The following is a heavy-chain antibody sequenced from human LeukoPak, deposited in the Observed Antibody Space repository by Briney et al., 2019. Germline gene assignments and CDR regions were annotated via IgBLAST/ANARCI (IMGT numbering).Heavy chain of an antibody. J-gene: IGHJ4*02. Sequence: SETLSLTCAVYGGSFSGYYWSWIRQPPGKGLEWIGEINHSGSTNYNPSLKSRVTTSVDTSKNQFSLKLSSVTAADTAVYCCARGTMTTVTYYFDYWGQGTLVTVSS. CDR2: INHSGST. V-gene: IGHV4-34*01. D-gene: IGHD4-17*01. CDR3: ARGTMTTVTYYFDY. CDR1: GGSFSGYY.